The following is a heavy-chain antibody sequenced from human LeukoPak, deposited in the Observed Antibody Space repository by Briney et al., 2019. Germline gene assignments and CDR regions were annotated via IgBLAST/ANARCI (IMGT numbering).Heavy chain of an antibody. Sequence: GGSLRLSCAASGFMFSTYSMNWVRQAPGKGLEWVSYISSSGNTIYYADSMKGRFTISGDNAKNSLYLQMNSLRAEDTAVYYCAREDGSSYYFDYWGQGTLVTVSS. J-gene: IGHJ4*02. V-gene: IGHV3-48*04. CDR3: AREDGSSYYFDY. D-gene: IGHD1-26*01. CDR1: GFMFSTYS. CDR2: ISSSGNTI.